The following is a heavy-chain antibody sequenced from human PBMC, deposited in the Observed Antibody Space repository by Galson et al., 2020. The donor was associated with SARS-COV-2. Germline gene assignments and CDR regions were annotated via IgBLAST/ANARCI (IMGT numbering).Heavy chain of an antibody. Sequence: ASVKVSCKASGYTFTGYYMHWVRQAPGQGLEWMGWINPNSGGTNFAQKFQGRVTMTKDRSISTVYMQLSSLRSDDTAVYYCARALAVAGLEYWGQGTLVTVSS. V-gene: IGHV1-2*02. D-gene: IGHD6-19*01. J-gene: IGHJ4*02. CDR3: ARALAVAGLEY. CDR2: INPNSGGT. CDR1: GYTFTGYY.